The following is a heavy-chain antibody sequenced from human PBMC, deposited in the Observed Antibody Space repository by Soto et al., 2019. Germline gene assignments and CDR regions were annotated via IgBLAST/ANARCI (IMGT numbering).Heavy chain of an antibody. Sequence: QVQLVQSGAEVKKPGSSVKVSCKASGGTFSSYAISWVRQAPGQGLEWMGGIIPIFGTANYAQKFQGRVTITADESTSTAYMELSSLRSEDTAVYYCARGVTMARGASGYWFDPWGQGTLVTVSS. V-gene: IGHV1-69*01. D-gene: IGHD3-10*01. CDR3: ARGVTMARGASGYWFDP. CDR1: GGTFSSYA. J-gene: IGHJ5*02. CDR2: IIPIFGTA.